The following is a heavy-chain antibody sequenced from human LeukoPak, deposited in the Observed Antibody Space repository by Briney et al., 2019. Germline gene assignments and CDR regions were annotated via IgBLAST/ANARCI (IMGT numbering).Heavy chain of an antibody. CDR2: IYYRGST. CDR1: GGSISSSSYY. D-gene: IGHD6-6*01. V-gene: IGHV4-39*02. J-gene: IGHJ4*02. CDR3: AREITYSTSDDY. Sequence: PSETLSLTCTVAGGSISSSSYYWVWIRQPPGKGLEWIASIYYRGSTYYNPSLKSRVTISVDTSKNQFSLKLSSVTAADTAVYYCAREITYSTSDDYWGQGTLVTVSS.